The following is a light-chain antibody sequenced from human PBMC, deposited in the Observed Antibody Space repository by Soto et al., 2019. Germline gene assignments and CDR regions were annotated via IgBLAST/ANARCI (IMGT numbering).Light chain of an antibody. CDR2: DVS. J-gene: IGLJ1*01. Sequence: QSALTQPASVPGSPGQSITISCTGTSSDVGGYNYVSWYQQHPGKAPNLMIYDVSNRPSGVSNRFSGSKSGNTASLTISGLQAEDEADYYCSSYTSSSTLYVFGTGTKVTVL. CDR1: SSDVGGYNY. CDR3: SSYTSSSTLYV. V-gene: IGLV2-14*01.